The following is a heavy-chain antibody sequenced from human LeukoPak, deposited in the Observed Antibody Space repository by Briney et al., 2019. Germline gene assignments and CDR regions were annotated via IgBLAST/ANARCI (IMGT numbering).Heavy chain of an antibody. V-gene: IGHV4-39*01. Sequence: SETRSLTCTVDAGSISISSYYWGWIRQPPGNGLEWIGSIYYSGSTYYNPSLKSRVTISVDTSKNQFSLKLSSVTAADTAAYYCARHGSSSGWPDLPFDYWGQGTLVTVSS. CDR2: IYYSGST. CDR1: AGSISISSYY. J-gene: IGHJ4*02. D-gene: IGHD6-19*01. CDR3: ARHGSSSGWPDLPFDY.